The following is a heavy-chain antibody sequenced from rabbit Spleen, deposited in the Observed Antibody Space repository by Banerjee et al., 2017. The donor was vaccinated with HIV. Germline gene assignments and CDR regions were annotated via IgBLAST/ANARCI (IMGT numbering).Heavy chain of an antibody. V-gene: IGHV1S45*01. J-gene: IGHJ4*01. CDR1: GVAFSRNYW. D-gene: IGHD4-1*01. CDR2: INSVTGKS. CDR3: GRDLAGAIGWNFNL. Sequence: QEQLEESGGSLGQPEGSLTIHCKASGVAFSRNYWIWWVPQAPGKRPEWIACINSVTGKSVYASWAKGRFIMYRSSSTTVTLQMTRLTGADTATYFCGRDLAGAIGWNFNLWGPGTLVTVS.